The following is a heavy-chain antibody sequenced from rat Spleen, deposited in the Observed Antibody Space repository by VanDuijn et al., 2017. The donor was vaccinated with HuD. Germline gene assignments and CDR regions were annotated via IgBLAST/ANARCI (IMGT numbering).Heavy chain of an antibody. J-gene: IGHJ2*01. CDR3: TRGYYFDY. V-gene: IGHV5-25*01. Sequence: EVQLVESGGGLVQPGRSMKLSCAASGFTFSNYDMVWVRQAPTKGLKWVSSISYDGSTAYYRDSVKGRFTISRDNAESTLYLQMDSLRSEDTATYYCTRGYYFDYCGQGVMVTVSS. CDR2: ISYDGSTA. CDR1: GFTFSNYD.